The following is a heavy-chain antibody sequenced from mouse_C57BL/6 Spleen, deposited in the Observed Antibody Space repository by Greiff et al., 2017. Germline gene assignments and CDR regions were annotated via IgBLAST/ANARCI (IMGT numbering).Heavy chain of an antibody. V-gene: IGHV3-6*01. J-gene: IGHJ1*03. CDR1: GYSITSGYY. CDR3: ARERDGGSDWYFDV. D-gene: IGHD1-1*02. CDR2: ISYDGST. Sequence: EVQLQQSGPGLVKPSQSLSLTCSVTGYSITSGYYWNWIRQFPGNKLEWMGYISYDGSTNYNPSLKNRISITRDTSKNQFFLKLNSVTTEDTATYYCARERDGGSDWYFDVWGTGTTVTVSS.